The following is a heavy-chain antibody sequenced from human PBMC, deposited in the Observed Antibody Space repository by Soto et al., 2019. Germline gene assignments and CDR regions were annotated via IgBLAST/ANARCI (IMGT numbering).Heavy chain of an antibody. D-gene: IGHD6-19*01. J-gene: IGHJ6*02. V-gene: IGHV3-30*02. Sequence: GGSLRLSCGASGFSFSKYGMHWVRQAPGEGLEWLSLILYDGSEKWYAESVKGRFTISRDNSKNTLYLQMNSLRGDDTAVYFCAKGYEVSPPVASAWYSNYFYGVDVGGRGTTVTVSS. CDR1: GFSFSKYG. CDR3: AKGYEVSPPVASAWYSNYFYGVDV. CDR2: ILYDGSEK.